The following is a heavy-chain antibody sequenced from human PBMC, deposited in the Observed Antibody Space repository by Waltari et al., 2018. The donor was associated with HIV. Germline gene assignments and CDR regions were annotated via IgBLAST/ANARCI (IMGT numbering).Heavy chain of an antibody. CDR2: TRNKANSYTT. Sequence: EVQLVESGGGLVQPGGSLRLSCAASGFTFSAHYMDWVRQAPGKGLEWVGRTRNKANSYTTEYAASVKGRFTISRDDSKNSLYLQMNSLKTEDTAVYYCARLAAPDYWGQGTLVTVSS. D-gene: IGHD2-15*01. CDR1: GFTFSAHY. J-gene: IGHJ4*02. CDR3: ARLAAPDY. V-gene: IGHV3-72*01.